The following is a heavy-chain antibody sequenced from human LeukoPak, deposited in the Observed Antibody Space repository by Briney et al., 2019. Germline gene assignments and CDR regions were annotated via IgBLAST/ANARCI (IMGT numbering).Heavy chain of an antibody. V-gene: IGHV3-9*03. CDR2: ISWNSGSI. J-gene: IGHJ3*02. Sequence: LSLTCTVSGGSISNKYWSWVRQAPGKGLEWVSGISWNSGSIGYADSVKGRFTISRDNAKNSLYLQMNSLRAEDMALYYCAKDMGSGSYPDAFDIWGQGTMVTVSS. CDR1: GGSISNKY. D-gene: IGHD1-26*01. CDR3: AKDMGSGSYPDAFDI.